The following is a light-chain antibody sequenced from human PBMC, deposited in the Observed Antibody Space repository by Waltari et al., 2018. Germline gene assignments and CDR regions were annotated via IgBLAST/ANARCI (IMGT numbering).Light chain of an antibody. V-gene: IGKV1-6*02. Sequence: IQMTQSPSSLSASVGDTVTIKCRATEDIRSDLNRYQQKPGKAPKLLISTTSKLENGVPSRFSGSGSHTDFTLAISSLQPEDFGTYYCLQSHNYPRTFGQGTKVEI. CDR3: LQSHNYPRT. CDR2: TTS. CDR1: EDIRSD. J-gene: IGKJ1*01.